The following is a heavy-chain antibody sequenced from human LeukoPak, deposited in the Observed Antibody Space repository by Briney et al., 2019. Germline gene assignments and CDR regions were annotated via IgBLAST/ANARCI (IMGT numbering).Heavy chain of an antibody. CDR3: ARDPAYYDFWSGYYQGYYYMDV. CDR2: IIPISGTA. CDR1: GGTFSSYA. Sequence: GASVKVSCKASGGTFSSYAISWVRQAPGQGLEWMGGIIPISGTANYAQKFQGRVTITADKSTSTAYMELSSLRSEDTAVYYCARDPAYYDFWSGYYQGYYYMDVWGKGTTVTVSS. D-gene: IGHD3-3*01. J-gene: IGHJ6*03. V-gene: IGHV1-69*06.